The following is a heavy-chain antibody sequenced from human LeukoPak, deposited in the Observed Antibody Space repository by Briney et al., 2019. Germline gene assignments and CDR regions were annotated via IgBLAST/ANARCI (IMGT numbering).Heavy chain of an antibody. CDR3: ARDGTYDFWSGYYMDV. J-gene: IGHJ6*03. CDR2: IYDSGST. D-gene: IGHD3-3*01. V-gene: IGHV4-59*12. Sequence: SETLSLTCTVSGASIRSYFWSWIRQPPGKGLEWIGYIYDSGSTNYNPSLKSRVTISVDTSKNQFSLKLSSVTAADTAVYYCARDGTYDFWSGYYMDVWGKGTTVTVSS. CDR1: GASIRSYF.